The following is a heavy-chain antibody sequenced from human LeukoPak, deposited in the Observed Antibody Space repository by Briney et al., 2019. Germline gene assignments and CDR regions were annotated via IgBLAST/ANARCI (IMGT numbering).Heavy chain of an antibody. CDR3: ANALQYYYYDSSGYSDY. Sequence: GGSLRLSCAASGFTFSSYWMSWVRQAPGKGLEWVANIKQDGSEKYYVDSVKGRFTISRDNAKNSLYLQMNSLRAEDTAVYYCANALQYYYYDSSGYSDYWGQGTLVTVSS. V-gene: IGHV3-7*01. CDR2: IKQDGSEK. J-gene: IGHJ4*02. CDR1: GFTFSSYW. D-gene: IGHD3-22*01.